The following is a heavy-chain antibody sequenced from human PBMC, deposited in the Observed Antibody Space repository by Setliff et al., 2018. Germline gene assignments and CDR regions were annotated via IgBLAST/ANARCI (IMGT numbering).Heavy chain of an antibody. J-gene: IGHJ4*02. CDR2: INTNTGNP. Sequence: ASVKVSCKASGYTFTSYAMNWVRQAPGQGLEWMGWINTNTGNPTYAQGFTGRFVFPLDTSVSTAYLQISSLKAEDTAVYYCARAWYYNFWSGSQIEYWGQGTLVTVSS. CDR3: ARAWYYNFWSGSQIEY. CDR1: GYTFTSYA. V-gene: IGHV7-4-1*02. D-gene: IGHD3-3*01.